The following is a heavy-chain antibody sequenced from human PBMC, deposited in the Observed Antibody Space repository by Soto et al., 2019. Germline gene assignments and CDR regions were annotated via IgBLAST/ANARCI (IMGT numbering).Heavy chain of an antibody. D-gene: IGHD6-13*01. CDR2: INPSGGIT. CDR3: ASSPAFSSSWYGIPPDPSHGMDV. CDR1: GYTFTSFY. Sequence: QMQLVQSGAEVKRPGASVRVSCKSSGYTFTSFYIHWVRQAPGQGLEWMGIINPSGGITNFAQRFQGRVTMTRDMYTNTHYMELSSLKSDDPAVYYCASSPAFSSSWYGIPPDPSHGMDVWGQGTTVTVS. V-gene: IGHV1-46*01. J-gene: IGHJ6*02.